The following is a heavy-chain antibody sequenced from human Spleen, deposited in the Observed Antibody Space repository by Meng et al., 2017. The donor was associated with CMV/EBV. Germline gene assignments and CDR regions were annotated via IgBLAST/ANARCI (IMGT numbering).Heavy chain of an antibody. CDR3: ARGEMATIGY. CDR2: IYYSGST. CDR1: GGSISSYY. Sequence: SETLSLTCTVSGGSISSYYWSWIRQPPGKGLEWIGYIYYSGSTNYNPSLKSRVTMSVDTSKNQVSLKLRSVTAADTAVYFCARGEMATIGYWGQGTVVTVSS. V-gene: IGHV4-59*01. D-gene: IGHD5-24*01. J-gene: IGHJ4*02.